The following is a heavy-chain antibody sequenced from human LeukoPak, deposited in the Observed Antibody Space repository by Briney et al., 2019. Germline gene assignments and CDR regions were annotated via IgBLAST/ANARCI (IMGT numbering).Heavy chain of an antibody. CDR2: ITSSSSYI. D-gene: IGHD3-10*01. CDR1: GFTFSRYT. Sequence: GGSLRLSCAASGFTFSRYTMNWVRQAPGKGLEWVSSITSSSSYIYYADSVKGQFTISRDNAKNSLYLQMNSLRAEDTAVYYCARTLVYYYGSGSYLDWGQGTLVTVSS. J-gene: IGHJ4*02. CDR3: ARTLVYYYGSGSYLD. V-gene: IGHV3-21*01.